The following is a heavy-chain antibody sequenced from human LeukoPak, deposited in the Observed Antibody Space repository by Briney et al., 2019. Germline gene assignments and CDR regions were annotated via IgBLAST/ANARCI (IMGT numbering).Heavy chain of an antibody. V-gene: IGHV3-30*18. J-gene: IGHJ4*02. CDR1: GFTFSDHY. D-gene: IGHD2-15*01. CDR2: ISYDGSKK. Sequence: GGSLRLSCAASGFTFSDHYMDWVRQAPGKGLEWVAVISYDGSKKYYADSVKGRFTISRDNSKNTLYLQMNSLRAEDTAVYYCAKEQVVAATRFDYWGQGTLVTVSS. CDR3: AKEQVVAATRFDY.